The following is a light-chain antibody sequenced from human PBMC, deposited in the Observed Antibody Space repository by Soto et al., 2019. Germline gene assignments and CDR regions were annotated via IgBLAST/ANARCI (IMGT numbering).Light chain of an antibody. Sequence: DIQMTQTPATLSAFAGDRVTVTCRASQSASSWVAWYQEKPGRGPKLLIYDASTWQSGVPSRFIGSGSGTEFTLTITSLQPDDFATYYCQHYNTYSPGTFGQGTKVDIK. CDR2: DAS. V-gene: IGKV1-5*01. J-gene: IGKJ1*01. CDR3: QHYNTYSPGT. CDR1: QSASSW.